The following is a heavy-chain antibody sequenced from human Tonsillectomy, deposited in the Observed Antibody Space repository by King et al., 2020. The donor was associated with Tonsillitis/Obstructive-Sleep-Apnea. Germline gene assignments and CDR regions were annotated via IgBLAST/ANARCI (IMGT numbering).Heavy chain of an antibody. V-gene: IGHV3-53*01. CDR3: ARDVCSTTSCYFFDS. J-gene: IGHJ4*02. CDR1: GFSVSSNY. Sequence: VQLVESGGGLMQPGGSLRLSCAVSGFSVSSNYMSWVRQTPGKGLEWVSVIYTGGSTYYADSVKGRFTISRDNSKNTLYLQMNSLRAEDTAVYYCARDVCSTTSCYFFDSWGQGTLVTVSS. D-gene: IGHD2-2*01. CDR2: IYTGGST.